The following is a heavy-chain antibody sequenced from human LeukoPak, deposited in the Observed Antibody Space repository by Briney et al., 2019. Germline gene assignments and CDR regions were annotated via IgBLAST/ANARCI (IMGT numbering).Heavy chain of an antibody. CDR2: IHPGESDT. V-gene: IGHV5-51*01. Sequence: GESLKISCKGSAYSFTSYWIGWVRQMPGKGLEWMGLIHPGESDTRYSPSFQGQVTISADKSISTAYLQWSSLKASDTAMYYCARQRGGCSGGSCTGMDVWGKGTTVTVSS. D-gene: IGHD2-15*01. CDR1: AYSFTSYW. J-gene: IGHJ6*04. CDR3: ARQRGGCSGGSCTGMDV.